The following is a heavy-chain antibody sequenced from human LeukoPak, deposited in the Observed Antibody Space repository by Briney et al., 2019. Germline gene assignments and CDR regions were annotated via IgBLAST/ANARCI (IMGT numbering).Heavy chain of an antibody. Sequence: SEALSLTCTLSGGSISSGSHYWSWIRHPAGKGLEWLGRIYTSGSTNYNPSLQSRVTISVDTSKNQFSLKLSSLTAGDTAVYYCARTGYCSGGSCYHYYYYYMDVWGKGTAVTIFS. CDR1: GGSISSGSHY. V-gene: IGHV4-61*02. CDR2: IYTSGST. D-gene: IGHD2-15*01. J-gene: IGHJ6*03. CDR3: ARTGYCSGGSCYHYYYYYMDV.